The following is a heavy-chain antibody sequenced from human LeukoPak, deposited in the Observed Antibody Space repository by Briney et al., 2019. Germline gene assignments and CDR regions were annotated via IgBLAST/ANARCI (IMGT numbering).Heavy chain of an antibody. Sequence: SQTLSLTCTVSGGSISSGDYYWSWIRQPPGKGLEWIGYIYYSGSTYYNPSLKSRVTISVDTSKNQFSLRLSSVTAADTAVYYCARDTRPDYYGSGSYFAFDIWGQGTMVTVSS. J-gene: IGHJ3*02. D-gene: IGHD3-10*01. CDR2: IYYSGST. V-gene: IGHV4-30-4*01. CDR3: ARDTRPDYYGSGSYFAFDI. CDR1: GGSISSGDYY.